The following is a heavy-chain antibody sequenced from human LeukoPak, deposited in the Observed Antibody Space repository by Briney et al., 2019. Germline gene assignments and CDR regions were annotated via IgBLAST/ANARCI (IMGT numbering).Heavy chain of an antibody. D-gene: IGHD2-2*01. Sequence: ASVKVSCKVSGYTLTELSMHWVRQAPGKGLEWMGGFDPEDGETIYAQKFQGRVIMTEDTSTDTAYMELSSLRSEDTAVYYCATALFPPIPSARLPNGGTIPDYWGQGTLVTVSS. CDR3: ATALFPPIPSARLPNGGTIPDY. J-gene: IGHJ4*02. CDR2: FDPEDGET. CDR1: GYTLTELS. V-gene: IGHV1-24*01.